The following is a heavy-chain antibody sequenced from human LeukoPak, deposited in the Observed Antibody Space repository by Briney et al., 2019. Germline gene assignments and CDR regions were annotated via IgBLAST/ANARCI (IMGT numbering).Heavy chain of an antibody. J-gene: IGHJ6*02. V-gene: IGHV4-4*07. CDR2: IYTSGST. CDR3: ARTPVRITMIVVERRHYYGMDV. D-gene: IGHD3-22*01. CDR1: GGSISSYY. Sequence: SETLSLTCTVSGGSISSYYWSWIRQPAGKGLEWIGRIYTSGSTNYNPSLKSRVTMSVDTSKNQFSLKLSSVTAADTAVYYCARTPVRITMIVVERRHYYGMDVWGQGTTVTVSS.